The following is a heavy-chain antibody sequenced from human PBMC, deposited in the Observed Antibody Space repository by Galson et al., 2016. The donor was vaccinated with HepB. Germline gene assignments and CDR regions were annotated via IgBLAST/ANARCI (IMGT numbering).Heavy chain of an antibody. D-gene: IGHD3-10*01. CDR1: GGSISSYS. CDR3: ARTPSRGGMDV. Sequence: SETLSLTCTVSGGSISSYSWSWIRQPPGKGLEWIGYIYSSGSTNYNPPLKSRVTISVDTSKNQFSLKLTSVTTADTAVYYCARTPSRGGMDVWGQGTTVTVSS. J-gene: IGHJ6*02. CDR2: IYSSGST. V-gene: IGHV4-59*01.